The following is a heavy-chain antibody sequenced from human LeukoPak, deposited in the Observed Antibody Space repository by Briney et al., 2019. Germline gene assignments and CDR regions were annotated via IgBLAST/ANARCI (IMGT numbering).Heavy chain of an antibody. Sequence: PGGYLRLSCAASGFTFSSYEMNWVRQAPGKGLEWVSYISSSGSTTHYADSVKGRFTVSRDNAKKSLYLQMNSLRAEDTAVYYCASDTYSSYDYWGQGTLVTVSS. V-gene: IGHV3-48*03. D-gene: IGHD6-6*01. CDR3: ASDTYSSYDY. J-gene: IGHJ4*02. CDR2: ISSSGSTT. CDR1: GFTFSSYE.